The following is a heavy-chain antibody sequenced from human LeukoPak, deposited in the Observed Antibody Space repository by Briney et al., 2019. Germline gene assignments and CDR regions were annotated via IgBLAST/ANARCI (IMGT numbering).Heavy chain of an antibody. V-gene: IGHV1-3*01. D-gene: IGHD3-22*01. CDR2: INAGNGNT. CDR1: GYTFTSYA. Sequence: GASVKVSCKASGYTFTSYAMHWVRQAPGQRLEWMGWINAGNGNTKYSQKFQGRVTITRDTSASTAYMELSSLRSEDTAVYYCARGSLYYYDSSGYYHPPPTDYWGQGTLVTVSS. CDR3: ARGSLYYYDSSGYYHPPPTDY. J-gene: IGHJ4*02.